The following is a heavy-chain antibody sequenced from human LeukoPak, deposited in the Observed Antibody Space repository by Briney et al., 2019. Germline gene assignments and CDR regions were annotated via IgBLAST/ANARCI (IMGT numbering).Heavy chain of an antibody. CDR2: IYHSGST. D-gene: IGHD6-6*01. CDR3: ASLRPPNYFDY. V-gene: IGHV4-30-2*01. Sequence: PSETLSLTCAVSGGSISSGGSSWSWIRQPPGKGLEWIGYIYHSGSTYYNPSLKSRVTISGDTSKNQFSLRLSSVTAADTAVYYCASLRPPNYFDYWGQGTLVTVSS. J-gene: IGHJ4*02. CDR1: GGSISSGGSS.